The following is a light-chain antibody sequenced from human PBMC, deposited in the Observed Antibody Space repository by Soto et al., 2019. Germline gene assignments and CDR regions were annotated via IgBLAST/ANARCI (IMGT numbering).Light chain of an antibody. CDR1: SSNIGAGYD. CDR3: QSYDSSLSGWV. J-gene: IGLJ3*02. Sequence: QSVLTQPPSVSVAPGQRVTISCTGSSSNIGAGYDVHWYQQLPGTAPKLLIYGNSNRPSGVPDRFSGSKSGTSASLAITGLRAEDEADYYCQSYDSSLSGWVFGGGTKLTVL. CDR2: GNS. V-gene: IGLV1-40*01.